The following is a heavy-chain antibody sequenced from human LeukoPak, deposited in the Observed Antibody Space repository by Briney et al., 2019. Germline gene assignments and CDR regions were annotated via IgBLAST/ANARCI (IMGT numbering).Heavy chain of an antibody. CDR3: ARRWYFDL. CDR1: RFTFSIYA. V-gene: IGHV3-30*04. CDR2: ISNDGSDK. J-gene: IGHJ2*01. Sequence: PGRSLRLSCAASRFTFSIYAMHWVRQAPGKGLEWVAVISNDGSDKYYADSVKGRFTISRDNSKSTLYLQMNSLRTEDTAVYYCARRWYFDLWGRGTLVTVSS.